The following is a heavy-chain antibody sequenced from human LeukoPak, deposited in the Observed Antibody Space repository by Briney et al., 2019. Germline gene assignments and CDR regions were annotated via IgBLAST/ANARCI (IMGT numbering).Heavy chain of an antibody. D-gene: IGHD1-26*01. CDR1: GCTFSSYW. J-gene: IGHJ4*02. CDR3: ARDKVVGATLFDY. Sequence: PGGSLRLSCAASGCTFSSYWMSWVRQAPGKGLEWVANIKQDGSDKYYVDSVKGRFTISRDNAKNSVYLQMNSLRAEDTAVYYCARDKVVGATLFDYWGQGTLVTVSS. V-gene: IGHV3-7*01. CDR2: IKQDGSDK.